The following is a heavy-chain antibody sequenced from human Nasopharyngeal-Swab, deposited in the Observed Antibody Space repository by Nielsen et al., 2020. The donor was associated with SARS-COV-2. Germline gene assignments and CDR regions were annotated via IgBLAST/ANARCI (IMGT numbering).Heavy chain of an antibody. J-gene: IGHJ6*02. CDR3: VKFLAGSGDYYYYGMDV. Sequence: VGRAAASGVAYVSAISSNGGSTYYADSVKGRFTISRDNSKNTPYLQMSSLRAEDTAVYYCVKFLAGSGDYYYYGMDVWGQGTTVTVSS. V-gene: IGHV3-64D*08. D-gene: IGHD6-19*01. CDR2: ISSNGGST.